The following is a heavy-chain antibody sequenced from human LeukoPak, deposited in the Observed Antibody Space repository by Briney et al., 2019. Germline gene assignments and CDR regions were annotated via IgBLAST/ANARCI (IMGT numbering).Heavy chain of an antibody. V-gene: IGHV4-34*01. J-gene: IGHJ4*02. Sequence: SETLSLTCAVYGGSFGGYYWSWIRQPPGKGLEWIGEINHSGSTNYNPSLKSRVTISVDTSKNQFSLKLSSVTAADTAVYYCARCRSTSCPLDYWGQGTLVTVSS. CDR1: GGSFGGYY. CDR2: INHSGST. CDR3: ARCRSTSCPLDY. D-gene: IGHD2-2*01.